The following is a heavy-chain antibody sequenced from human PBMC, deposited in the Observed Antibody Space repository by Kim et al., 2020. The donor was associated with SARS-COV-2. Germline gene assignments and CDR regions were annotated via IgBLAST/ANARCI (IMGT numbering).Heavy chain of an antibody. V-gene: IGHV1-8*01. J-gene: IGHJ5*02. CDR1: GYTFTSYD. CDR2: MNPNSGNT. Sequence: ASVKVSCKASGYTFTSYDINWVRQATGQGLEWMGWMNPNSGNTGYAQKFQGRVTMTRNTSISTAYMELSSLRSEDTAVYYCARVAGRYYGSGSYFGWFDPWGQGTLVTVSS. D-gene: IGHD3-10*01. CDR3: ARVAGRYYGSGSYFGWFDP.